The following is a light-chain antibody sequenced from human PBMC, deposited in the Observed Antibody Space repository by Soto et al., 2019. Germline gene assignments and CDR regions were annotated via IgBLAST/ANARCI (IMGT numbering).Light chain of an antibody. Sequence: DIQMTQSPSSLSASVGDRVTITCRASQSIGFFLNWYQQKPGKVPKLLIYGASTLQSGVPSRLSGSGSGTDFTLIINSLQPEDVATYYCQKYDSAPWTFGQGTKVEIK. J-gene: IGKJ1*01. CDR1: QSIGFF. V-gene: IGKV1-27*01. CDR2: GAS. CDR3: QKYDSAPWT.